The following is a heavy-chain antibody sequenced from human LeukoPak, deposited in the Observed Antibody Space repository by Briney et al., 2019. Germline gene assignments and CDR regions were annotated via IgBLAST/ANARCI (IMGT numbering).Heavy chain of an antibody. CDR2: ISSSSSTI. CDR3: ASSGLIAVAGTKTYFDY. CDR1: GFTFSSYA. V-gene: IGHV3-48*01. D-gene: IGHD6-19*01. J-gene: IGHJ4*02. Sequence: PGGSLRLSCAASGFTFSSYAMNWVRQAPGKGLEWVSYISSSSSTIYYADSVKGRFTISRDNAKNSLYLQLNSLRAEDTAVYYCASSGLIAVAGTKTYFDYWGQGTLVTVSS.